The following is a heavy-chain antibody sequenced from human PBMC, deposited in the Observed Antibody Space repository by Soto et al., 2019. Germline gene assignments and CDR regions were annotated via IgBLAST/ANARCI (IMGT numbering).Heavy chain of an antibody. D-gene: IGHD6-6*01. CDR1: GFSLSTSGMR. CDR2: IDWDDDK. CDR3: ARNPAYSSSRGFDY. V-gene: IGHV2-70*04. J-gene: IGHJ4*02. Sequence: SGPTLVNPTQTLTLTCTFSGFSLSTSGMRVSWIRQPLGKALEWLARIDWDDDKFYSTSLKTRLTISKDTSKNQVVLTMTNMDPVDAATYYCARNPAYSSSRGFDYWGQGTLVTVSS.